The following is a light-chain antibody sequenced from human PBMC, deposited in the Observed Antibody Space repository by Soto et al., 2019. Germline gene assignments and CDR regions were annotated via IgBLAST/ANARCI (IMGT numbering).Light chain of an antibody. J-gene: IGLJ1*01. V-gene: IGLV2-14*01. Sequence: QSVLSQPASVSGSPGQSINISCTGTSSDVGAYNYDSWYQQYPGEAPKVIIYDVSHRPAGVSNRFSGSKSGNTASLTISGLQTQDEADYYCSSYTSATTYVFGTGTKVTVL. CDR1: SSDVGAYNY. CDR3: SSYTSATTYV. CDR2: DVS.